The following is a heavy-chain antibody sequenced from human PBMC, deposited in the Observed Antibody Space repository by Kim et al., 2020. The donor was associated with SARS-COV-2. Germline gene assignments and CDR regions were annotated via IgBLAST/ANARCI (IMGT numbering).Heavy chain of an antibody. Sequence: RSTIHYADSVKGRFHISRDNAKNSVSLQMKSLRDEDSGVYFCARDLVGMDVWGQGTTVIVSS. D-gene: IGHD3-16*01. J-gene: IGHJ6*02. CDR3: ARDLVGMDV. V-gene: IGHV3-48*02. CDR2: RSTI.